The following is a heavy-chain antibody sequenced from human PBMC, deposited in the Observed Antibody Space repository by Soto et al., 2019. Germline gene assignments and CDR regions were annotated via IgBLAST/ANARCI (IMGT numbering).Heavy chain of an antibody. Sequence: GGSLRLSCAASGFTFSSYGMHWVRQAPGKGLEWVAVISYDGSNKYYADSVKGRFTISRDNSKNTLYLQMNSLRAEDTAVYYCAKAGPVPHVAEGDYYYGMDVWGQGATVTVSS. J-gene: IGHJ6*02. CDR1: GFTFSSYG. D-gene: IGHD2-2*01. CDR2: ISYDGSNK. CDR3: AKAGPVPHVAEGDYYYGMDV. V-gene: IGHV3-30*18.